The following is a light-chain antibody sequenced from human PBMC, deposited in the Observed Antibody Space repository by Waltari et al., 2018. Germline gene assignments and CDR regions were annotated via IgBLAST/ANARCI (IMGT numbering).Light chain of an antibody. V-gene: IGKV4-1*01. CDR2: WAS. CDR1: QSILYSSNNKNY. Sequence: DIVMTPSPASLTVSLGARATINCKSSQSILYSSNNKNYLAWYQQMAGQPPKLLIYWASTRESGVPDRFSGSGSGTDFTLTISSLQAEDVAAYYCQQYYTTPYTFGQGTKLEI. J-gene: IGKJ2*01. CDR3: QQYYTTPYT.